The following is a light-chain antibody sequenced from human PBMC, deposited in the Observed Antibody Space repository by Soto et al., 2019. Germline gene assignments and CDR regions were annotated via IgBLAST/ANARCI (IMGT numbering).Light chain of an antibody. Sequence: NLLTQSPGTLSLSPGERATLSCRSSQSVYSSHLAWYRQKPGQVPRLLIYDASSRATGIPDRFSGSGSGTDFTLTISRLEPDDFAVYYCQQYHSAPFTFGPGTKVDIK. CDR3: QQYHSAPFT. V-gene: IGKV3-20*01. J-gene: IGKJ3*01. CDR2: DAS. CDR1: QSVYSSH.